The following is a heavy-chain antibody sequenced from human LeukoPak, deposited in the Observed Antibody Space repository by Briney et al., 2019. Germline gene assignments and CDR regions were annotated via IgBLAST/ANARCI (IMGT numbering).Heavy chain of an antibody. V-gene: IGHV1-2*02. D-gene: IGHD3-22*01. J-gene: IGHJ4*02. CDR2: INPNSGGT. CDR1: GYTFTGYY. CDR3: ASEVERGSGYYPHLFDY. Sequence: ASVKVSCKASGYTFTGYYMHWVRQAPGQGLEWMGWINPNSGGTNYAQKFQGRVTMTRDTSISTAYMEPSRLRSDDTAVYYCASEVERGSGYYPHLFDYWGQGTLVTVSS.